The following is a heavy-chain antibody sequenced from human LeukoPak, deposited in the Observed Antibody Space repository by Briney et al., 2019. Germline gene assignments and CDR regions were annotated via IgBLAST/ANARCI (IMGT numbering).Heavy chain of an antibody. J-gene: IGHJ3*02. V-gene: IGHV4-59*01. D-gene: IGHD3-22*01. Sequence: SETLSLTCTVSGGSISSNYWSWIRQPPGKGLEWIGFIYYSGSTNYNPSLKSRVTISVDTSKNHFSLKLNSLTAADTAENYGAGPLDLGTSGYPDTFDIWGQGTMVTVSS. CDR3: AGPLDLGTSGYPDTFDI. CDR2: IYYSGST. CDR1: GGSISSNY.